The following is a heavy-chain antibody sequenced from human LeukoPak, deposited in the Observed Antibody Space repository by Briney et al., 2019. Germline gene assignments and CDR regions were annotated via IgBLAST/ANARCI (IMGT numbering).Heavy chain of an antibody. J-gene: IGHJ4*02. CDR2: ISYDGSNK. CDR1: GFTFSSYG. V-gene: IGHV3-30*03. D-gene: IGHD5-18*01. CDR3: ARGLRIQLWTGSDY. Sequence: GGSLRLSCAASGFTFSSYGMHWVRQAPGKGLEWVAVISYDGSNKYYADSVKGRFTISRDNSKNTLYLQMNSLRAEDTAVYYCARGLRIQLWTGSDYWGQGTLVTVSS.